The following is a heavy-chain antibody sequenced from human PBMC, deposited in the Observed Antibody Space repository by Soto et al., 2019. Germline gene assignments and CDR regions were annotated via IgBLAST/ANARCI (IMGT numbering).Heavy chain of an antibody. D-gene: IGHD6-19*01. J-gene: IGHJ4*01. CDR2: ITASGDYT. Sequence: GGSLRLSCAASGFTFSSYAMSWVRQAPGKGLEWVSSITASGDYTSYANSVKGRFTIFRDNSKNTLYLQMNSLKDEDTAVYYCAGRSAWYCFDYWGHGTLVTVSS. CDR1: GFTFSSYA. V-gene: IGHV3-23*01. CDR3: AGRSAWYCFDY.